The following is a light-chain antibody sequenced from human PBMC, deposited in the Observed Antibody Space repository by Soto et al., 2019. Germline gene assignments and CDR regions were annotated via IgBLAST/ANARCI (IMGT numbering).Light chain of an antibody. CDR3: LHYYSSPLT. CDR1: QSVLSSSNNKNY. Sequence: DIVMTQSPDSLAVSLGERATINCKSSQSVLSSSNNKNYLSWYQQKPGQPPKLLISWASTRASGVSDRFSGSGSGADFTLTISSLQADDVAVYYCLHYYSSPLTFGGGTKVEIK. J-gene: IGKJ4*01. CDR2: WAS. V-gene: IGKV4-1*01.